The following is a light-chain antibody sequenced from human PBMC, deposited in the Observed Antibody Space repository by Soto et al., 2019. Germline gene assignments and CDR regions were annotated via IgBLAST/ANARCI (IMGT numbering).Light chain of an antibody. CDR3: SSYTSSSTRV. J-gene: IGLJ1*01. Sequence: QSVLTQPASVSGSPGQSITISCTGTSSDVGGYNYVSWYQQNPGKAPKLMIYDVNNRPSGVSYRFSGSKSGITASLTISGLQAEDEADYYCSSYTSSSTRVFGTGTKVTVL. CDR2: DVN. V-gene: IGLV2-14*01. CDR1: SSDVGGYNY.